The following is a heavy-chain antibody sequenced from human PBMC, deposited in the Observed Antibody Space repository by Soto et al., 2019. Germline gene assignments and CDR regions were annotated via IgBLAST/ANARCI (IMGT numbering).Heavy chain of an antibody. Sequence: PSETLSLTCAVYGGSFSDSYWTWTRQSPGKGLEWLGEITHGGGTKYNPSLNSRVVISVDTSKNQFSLKLNSVTVADTAVYYCATVGLQDSYHNHLEVWGQGTPVTVSS. CDR1: GGSFSDSY. CDR2: ITHGGGT. J-gene: IGHJ6*02. CDR3: ATVGLQDSYHNHLEV. V-gene: IGHV4-34*01. D-gene: IGHD1-1*01.